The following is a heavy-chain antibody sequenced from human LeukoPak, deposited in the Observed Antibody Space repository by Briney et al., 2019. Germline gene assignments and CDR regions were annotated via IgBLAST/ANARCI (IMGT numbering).Heavy chain of an antibody. V-gene: IGHV3-23*01. CDR1: GFTFSSYA. CDR3: AKANVFGVLDYFDY. CDR2: ISGSGGTT. D-gene: IGHD3-3*01. J-gene: IGHJ4*02. Sequence: GGSLRLSCAASGFTFSSYAMSWVRQAPGKGLEWVSGISGSGGTTYYADSVKGRFTVSRDNSKNTLSLQMYSLRAEDTAIYYCAKANVFGVLDYFDYWGQGTLVTVSS.